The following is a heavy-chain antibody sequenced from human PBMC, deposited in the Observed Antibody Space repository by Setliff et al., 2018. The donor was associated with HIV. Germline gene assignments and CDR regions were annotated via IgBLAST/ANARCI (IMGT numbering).Heavy chain of an antibody. CDR2: INTNTGNP. CDR3: RGYCYGEAFDI. Sequence: ASVKVSCKASGGTFSSYAINWVRQAPGQGLEWMGWINTNTGNPTYAQGFTGRFVFSLATSVSTAFLGSGDTAVYYCARGGVRGYCYGEAFDIWGQGTLVTVSS. CDR1: GGTFSSYA. J-gene: IGHJ3*02. D-gene: IGHD5-18*01. V-gene: IGHV7-4-1*01.